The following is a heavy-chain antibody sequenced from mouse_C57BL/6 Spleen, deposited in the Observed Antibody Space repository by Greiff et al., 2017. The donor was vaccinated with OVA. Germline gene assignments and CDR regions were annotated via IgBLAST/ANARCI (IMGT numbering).Heavy chain of an antibody. Sequence: QVHVKQSGAELVRPGASVTLSCKASGYTFTDYEMHWVKQTPVHGLEWIGAIDPETGGTAYNQKFKGKAILTADKSSSTAYMELRSLTSEDSAVYYCTRSTYGPGDYWGQGTTLTVSS. J-gene: IGHJ2*01. CDR2: IDPETGGT. V-gene: IGHV1-15*01. CDR3: TRSTYGPGDY. CDR1: GYTFTDYE. D-gene: IGHD1-1*02.